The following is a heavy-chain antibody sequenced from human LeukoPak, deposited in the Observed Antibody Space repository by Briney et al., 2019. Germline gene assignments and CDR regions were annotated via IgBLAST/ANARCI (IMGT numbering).Heavy chain of an antibody. Sequence: GGSLRLSCAASGFTFSSYAMSWVRQAPGKGLEWVSAISGSGGSTYYADSVKGRFTISRDNSKNTLYLQMNSLRAEDTAVYYCAKDLSRFPRLNIVATEGGTDYWGQGTLVTVSP. V-gene: IGHV3-23*01. J-gene: IGHJ4*02. CDR1: GFTFSSYA. CDR3: AKDLSRFPRLNIVATEGGTDY. D-gene: IGHD5-12*01. CDR2: ISGSGGST.